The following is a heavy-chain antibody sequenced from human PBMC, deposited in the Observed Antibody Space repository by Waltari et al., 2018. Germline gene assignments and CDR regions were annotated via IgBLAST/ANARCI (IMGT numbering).Heavy chain of an antibody. Sequence: QVQLQKSGPGVVKPSETLSLTCTVSGGSISNNHWSWIRQPAGKGLEWIGRVSSTGSTTYNLSLKSRVTMSLDTSKNQFSLKVSSVTAADMAVYYCARDVVVGGTNPFDIWGQGTWVTVSS. CDR1: GGSISNNH. V-gene: IGHV4-4*07. CDR3: ARDVVVGGTNPFDI. D-gene: IGHD2-21*01. CDR2: VSSTGST. J-gene: IGHJ3*02.